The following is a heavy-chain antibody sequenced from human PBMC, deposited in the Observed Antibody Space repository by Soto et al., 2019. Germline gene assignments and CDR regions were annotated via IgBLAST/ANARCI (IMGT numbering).Heavy chain of an antibody. D-gene: IGHD3-3*02. V-gene: IGHV4-39*01. CDR3: VRYDRINMKPYSPEGFHI. J-gene: IGHJ3*02. CDR2: VYYGGAIFYSGNI. Sequence: SETLSLTCTVSGDSISSSNSHWGWTRQPPGKGLEYIGSVYYGGAIFYSGNIYYNPSLKSRVTISVDTCKNQFALRLSSVTAADTGVYYCVRYDRINMKPYSPEGFHIWGQGTMVTVSS. CDR1: GDSISSSNSH.